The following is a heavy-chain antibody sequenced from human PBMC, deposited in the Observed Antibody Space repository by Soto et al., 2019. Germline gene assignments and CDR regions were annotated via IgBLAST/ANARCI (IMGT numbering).Heavy chain of an antibody. D-gene: IGHD3-22*01. V-gene: IGHV5-10-1*01. CDR3: ARQIYDSDTGPNFQYYFDS. J-gene: IGHJ4*02. CDR1: GYSFAGYW. Sequence: GESLKISCKGSGYSFAGYWITWVRQKPGKGLEWMGRIDPSDSQTYYSPSFRGHVTISATKSITTVFLQWSSLRASDTAMYYCARQIYDSDTGPNFQYYFDSWGQGTPVAVSS. CDR2: IDPSDSQT.